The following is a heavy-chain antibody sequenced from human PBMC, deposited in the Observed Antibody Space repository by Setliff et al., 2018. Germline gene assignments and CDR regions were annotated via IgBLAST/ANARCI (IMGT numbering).Heavy chain of an antibody. CDR2: IIPIFGTA. V-gene: IGHV1-69*05. J-gene: IGHJ5*02. CDR3: VRDLRGPYYYDIGGWFDP. Sequence: ASVKVSCKASGGTFSSYAFSWVRQAPGQGLEWMGGIIPIFGTANYAQKFQGRVTITTDDSTGTAYMELSSLRSEDTAVYYCVRDLRGPYYYDIGGWFDPWGQGTLVTVSS. D-gene: IGHD3-22*01. CDR1: GGTFSSYA.